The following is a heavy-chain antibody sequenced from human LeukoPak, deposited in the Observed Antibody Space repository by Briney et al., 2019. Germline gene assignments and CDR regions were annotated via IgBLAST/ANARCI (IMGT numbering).Heavy chain of an antibody. Sequence: GGSLRLSCAASGFTFSSYAMHWVRQAPGKGLEWVAVISYDGSNKYYADSVKGRFTISRDNSKNTLYLQMNSLRAEDTAVYYCAGTWVQLWFAAFDIWGQGTMVTVSS. CDR2: ISYDGSNK. CDR3: AGTWVQLWFAAFDI. V-gene: IGHV3-30-3*01. J-gene: IGHJ3*02. CDR1: GFTFSSYA. D-gene: IGHD5-18*01.